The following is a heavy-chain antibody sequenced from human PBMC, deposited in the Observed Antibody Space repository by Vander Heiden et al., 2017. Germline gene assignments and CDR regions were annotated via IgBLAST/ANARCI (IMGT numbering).Heavy chain of an antibody. CDR1: GFTFSSYS. CDR3: ARDKNEGGWELSFDY. Sequence: EVQLVESGGGLVQPGGSLRLSCAASGFTFSSYSMNWVRQAPGKGLEWVSYISSSSSTIYYADSVKGRFTISRDNAKNSLYLQMNSLRDEDTAVYYCARDKNEGGWELSFDYWGQGTLVTVSS. V-gene: IGHV3-48*02. CDR2: ISSSSSTI. D-gene: IGHD1-26*01. J-gene: IGHJ4*02.